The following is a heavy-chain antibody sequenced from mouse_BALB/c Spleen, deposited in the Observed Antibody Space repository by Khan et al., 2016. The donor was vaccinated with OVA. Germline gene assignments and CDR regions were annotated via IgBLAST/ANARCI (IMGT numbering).Heavy chain of an antibody. Sequence: QVQLKESGPGLVAPSQSLSITCTVSGFSLTAYGVNWVRQPPGKGLEWLGMIWGDGGTDYDSALKSRLTISKDNSKSQVFLKMNSLQTDDTARYYCARDRSYVHRWFAYWGQGTLVTVSA. D-gene: IGHD1-1*01. V-gene: IGHV2-6-7*01. CDR3: ARDRSYVHRWFAY. CDR2: IWGDGGT. CDR1: GFSLTAYG. J-gene: IGHJ3*01.